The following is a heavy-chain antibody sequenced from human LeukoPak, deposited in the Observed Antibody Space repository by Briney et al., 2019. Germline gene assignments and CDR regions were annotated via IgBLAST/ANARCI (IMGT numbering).Heavy chain of an antibody. CDR2: IWYDGSNK. CDR3: ARVPRGDRMMPIDY. J-gene: IGHJ4*02. V-gene: IGHV3-33*01. D-gene: IGHD2-21*02. CDR1: GFTFSSYG. Sequence: GGSLRLSCAASGFTFSSYGMHWVRQAPGKGPEWVAVIWYDGSNKYYADSVKGRFTISRDNSRNTLYLQMNSLRAEDTAVYYCARVPRGDRMMPIDYWGQGTLVTVSS.